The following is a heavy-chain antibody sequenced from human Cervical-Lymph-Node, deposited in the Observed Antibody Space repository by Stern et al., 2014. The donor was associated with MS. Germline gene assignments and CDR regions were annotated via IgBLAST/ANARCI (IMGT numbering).Heavy chain of an antibody. CDR1: GFTFSDFG. D-gene: IGHD1-14*01. V-gene: IGHV3-33*01. Sequence: VQLVESGGGVVQPGRSLRLSCAASGFTFSDFGMHWVRQAPGKGLEWVAVIWFDGSDKYHADSVQGRFTISRDNSKKTLYLEMNSLKAEDTAVYYCARELNLRDFNYYGLDVWGQGTTVTVSS. CDR2: IWFDGSDK. CDR3: ARELNLRDFNYYGLDV. J-gene: IGHJ6*02.